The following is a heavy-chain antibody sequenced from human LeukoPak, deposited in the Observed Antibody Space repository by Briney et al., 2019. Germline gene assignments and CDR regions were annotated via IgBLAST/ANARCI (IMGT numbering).Heavy chain of an antibody. V-gene: IGHV4-39*01. CDR2: INYSGST. CDR1: GDSISSSSHY. D-gene: IGHD3-3*01. J-gene: IGHJ4*02. CDR3: ARHGGAVGFWSGYYKGDY. Sequence: KPSETLSLTCSVSGDSISSSSHYWGWIRQPPGKGLEWIGSINYSGSTFDNPSLKSRLTMSVDTSKNQFSLKLSSVTAADTAVYYCARHGGAVGFWSGYYKGDYWGQGTLVTVSS.